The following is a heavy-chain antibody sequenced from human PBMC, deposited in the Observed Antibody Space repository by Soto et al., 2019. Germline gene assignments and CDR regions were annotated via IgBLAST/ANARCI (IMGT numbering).Heavy chain of an antibody. CDR2: IFPSDSDT. V-gene: IGHV5-51*01. J-gene: IGHJ5*02. D-gene: IGHD3-22*01. CDR3: ARKDKSGYFNWFDP. Sequence: GESLKISCRTSGYRFTSYWNAWVRQMPGKGLEWMGIIFPSDSDTRYSPSFQGQVTISADRSTSTVFLQRASLKASDTAVYFCARKDKSGYFNWFDPWGQGTLVTV. CDR1: GYRFTSYW.